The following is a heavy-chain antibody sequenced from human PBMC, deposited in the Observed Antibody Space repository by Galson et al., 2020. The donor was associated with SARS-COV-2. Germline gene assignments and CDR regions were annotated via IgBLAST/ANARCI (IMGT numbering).Heavy chain of an antibody. CDR3: ARLKDYGAKDS. D-gene: IGHD4-17*01. V-gene: IGHV1-69*13. Sequence: SVKVSCKASGDTFGSYAIRWVRQAPGQELEWMGGINPLFGTANYAQTFKGRVTITADESTSTAYVELSSRKYEDTAVYFCARLKDYGAKDSWGQGTLVTGSS. CDR1: GDTFGSYA. J-gene: IGHJ4*02. CDR2: INPLFGTA.